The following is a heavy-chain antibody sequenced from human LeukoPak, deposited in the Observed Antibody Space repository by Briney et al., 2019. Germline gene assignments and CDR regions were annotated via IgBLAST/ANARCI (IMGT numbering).Heavy chain of an antibody. J-gene: IGHJ4*02. CDR1: GGSISSYY. Sequence: SETLSLTCTVSGGSISSYYWSWLRQPPGKGLEWIGYIYYSGSTNYNPSLKSRVTISVDTSKNQFSLKLSSVTAADTAVYYCARGGRDGYNWHFDYWGQGTLVTVSS. CDR3: ARGGRDGYNWHFDY. D-gene: IGHD5-24*01. CDR2: IYYSGST. V-gene: IGHV4-59*01.